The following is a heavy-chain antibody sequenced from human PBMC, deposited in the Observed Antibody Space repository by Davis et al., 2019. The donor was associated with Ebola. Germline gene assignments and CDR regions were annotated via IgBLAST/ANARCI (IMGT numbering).Heavy chain of an antibody. V-gene: IGHV1-69*05. Sequence: SVKVSCKASGGTFSSYAISWVQQAPGQGLEWMGGIIPIFGTANYAQKFQGRVTMTRDTSTSTVYMELSSLRSEDTAVYYCARDTGYCSGGSCYYFDYWGQGTLVTVSS. CDR1: GGTFSSYA. J-gene: IGHJ4*02. CDR2: IIPIFGTA. CDR3: ARDTGYCSGGSCYYFDY. D-gene: IGHD2-15*01.